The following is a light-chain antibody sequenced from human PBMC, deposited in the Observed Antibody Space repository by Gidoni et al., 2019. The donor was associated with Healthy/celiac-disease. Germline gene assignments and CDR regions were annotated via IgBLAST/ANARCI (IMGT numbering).Light chain of an antibody. Sequence: DIVVTQSPLSLPVTPGEPASITCRSSQSLLHSNGYNYLDWYLQKPGQAHQLLLYLGSNRASGVADRVSGSGSGTDFRLRISRVEAEDVGVYYCRQALQTPTFGQGTKVEIK. CDR2: LGS. CDR1: QSLLHSNGYNY. V-gene: IGKV2-28*01. J-gene: IGKJ1*01. CDR3: RQALQTPT.